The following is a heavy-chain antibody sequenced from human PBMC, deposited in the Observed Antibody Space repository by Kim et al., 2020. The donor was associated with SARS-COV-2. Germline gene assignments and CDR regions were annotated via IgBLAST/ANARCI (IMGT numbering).Heavy chain of an antibody. J-gene: IGHJ6*02. V-gene: IGHV1-3*01. Sequence: KYSKKFQGRDTITRDTSAGTAYMELGSLRSEDTAVYYCARTGLSPYGMDVWGQGTTVTVSS. D-gene: IGHD3-16*02. CDR3: ARTGLSPYGMDV.